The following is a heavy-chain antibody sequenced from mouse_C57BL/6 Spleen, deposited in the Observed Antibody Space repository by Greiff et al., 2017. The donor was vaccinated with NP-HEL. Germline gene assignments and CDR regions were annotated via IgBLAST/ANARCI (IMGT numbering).Heavy chain of an antibody. J-gene: IGHJ2*01. Sequence: QVQLQQPGAELVTPGASVKLSCKASGYPFTSYWLHWVKQRPGQGLEWIGMIHPNSGSTNYNEKFKRKATLTVDKSSSTAYLQLSSLTAEDSAVYYCATYGFDYWGQGTTLTVSS. CDR1: GYPFTSYW. V-gene: IGHV1-64*01. D-gene: IGHD1-1*01. CDR2: IHPNSGST. CDR3: ATYGFDY.